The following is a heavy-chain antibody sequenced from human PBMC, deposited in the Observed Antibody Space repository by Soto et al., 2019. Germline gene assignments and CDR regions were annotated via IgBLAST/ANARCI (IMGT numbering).Heavy chain of an antibody. CDR1: GYSFTSYW. J-gene: IGHJ4*02. V-gene: IGHV5-51*01. CDR2: IYPGDSDT. Sequence: PGESLKISCKGSGYSFTSYWIGWVRQMPGKGLEWMGIIYPGDSDTRYSPSFQGQVTISVDKSISTAYMELSSLRSEDTAVYYCESVGPWDPPHYFDYWGQGTLVTVSS. CDR3: ESVGPWDPPHYFDY. D-gene: IGHD1-26*01.